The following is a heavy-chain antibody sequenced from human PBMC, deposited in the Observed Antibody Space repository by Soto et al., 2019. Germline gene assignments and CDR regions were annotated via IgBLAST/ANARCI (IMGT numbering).Heavy chain of an antibody. CDR3: AKKGNYDFWSGYSQNYYYYYMDV. Sequence: GGSLRLSCAASGFTFSSYAMSWVRQAPGKGLEWVSAISGSGGSTYYADSVKGRFTISRDNSKNTLYLQMNSLRAEDTAVYYCAKKGNYDFWSGYSQNYYYYYMDVWGKGTTVTVSS. V-gene: IGHV3-23*01. D-gene: IGHD3-3*01. J-gene: IGHJ6*03. CDR2: ISGSGGST. CDR1: GFTFSSYA.